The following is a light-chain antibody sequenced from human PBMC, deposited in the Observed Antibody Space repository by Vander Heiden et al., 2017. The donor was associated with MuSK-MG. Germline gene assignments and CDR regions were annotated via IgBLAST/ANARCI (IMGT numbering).Light chain of an antibody. J-gene: IGKJ3*01. CDR3: QGYDSTLGS. Sequence: DIVMTQSPDSLAVSLGERATINCKSSQSVLYSSNNQNYLAWYQQKPGQPPKLLIYWASTRESGVPDRFSGSGSGTDFTLTISSLQAEDVAVYYCQGYDSTLGSFGPGTKVDIK. CDR1: QSVLYSSNNQNY. CDR2: WAS. V-gene: IGKV4-1*01.